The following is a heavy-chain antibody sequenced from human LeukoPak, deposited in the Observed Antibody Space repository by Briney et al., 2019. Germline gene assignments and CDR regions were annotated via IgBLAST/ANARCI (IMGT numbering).Heavy chain of an antibody. CDR3: VRLQHFGDPH. CDR1: GDSMSNSNSY. V-gene: IGHV4-39*01. D-gene: IGHD4-17*01. CDR2: IYYDGKT. Sequence: SETLSLTCTVSGDSMSNSNSYWAWSRQPPGKGLEWIGSIYYDGKTYCSPSLRSRVTVSADTSKSQFSLKLSSVTAADTAVYFCVRLQHFGDPHWGQGTLVTVST. J-gene: IGHJ4*02.